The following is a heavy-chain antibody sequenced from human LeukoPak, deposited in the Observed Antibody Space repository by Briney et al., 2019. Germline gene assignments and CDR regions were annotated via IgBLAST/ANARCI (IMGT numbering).Heavy chain of an antibody. V-gene: IGHV3-21*01. CDR2: ISGSSSYI. D-gene: IGHD1-1*01. CDR1: GFTVSSNY. CDR3: ARLESGTPNYYFGMDV. J-gene: IGHJ6*02. Sequence: GRSLRLSCAASGFTVSSNYMSWVRQAPGKGLEWVSSISGSSSYIYYADSVKGRFTISRDNAKNSLYLQMNSLRAEDTAVYYCARLESGTPNYYFGMDVWGQGTTVTVSS.